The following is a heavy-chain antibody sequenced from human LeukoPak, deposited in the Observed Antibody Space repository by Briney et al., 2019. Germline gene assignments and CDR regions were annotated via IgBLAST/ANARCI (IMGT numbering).Heavy chain of an antibody. D-gene: IGHD3-9*01. CDR1: GFTFNNYG. V-gene: IGHV3-48*04. CDR2: IRSTSGNI. Sequence: GGSLRLSCAASGFTFNNYGMNWVRQAPGKGLEWISYIRSTSGNIYYADSVKGRFTISRDNAKNSLYLQMNRLRAEDTALYYCARGLRYFDWLLDYWGQGTLVTVSS. CDR3: ARGLRYFDWLLDY. J-gene: IGHJ4*02.